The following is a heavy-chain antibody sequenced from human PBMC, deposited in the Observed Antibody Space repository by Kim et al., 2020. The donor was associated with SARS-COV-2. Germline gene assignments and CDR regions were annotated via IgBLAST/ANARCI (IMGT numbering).Heavy chain of an antibody. Sequence: LKSRVTIALDTSKNQFSLKLSSVTAADTAVYYCARAKRITIFGVVNWFDPWGQGTLVTVSS. J-gene: IGHJ5*02. D-gene: IGHD3-3*01. CDR3: ARAKRITIFGVVNWFDP. V-gene: IGHV4-31*02.